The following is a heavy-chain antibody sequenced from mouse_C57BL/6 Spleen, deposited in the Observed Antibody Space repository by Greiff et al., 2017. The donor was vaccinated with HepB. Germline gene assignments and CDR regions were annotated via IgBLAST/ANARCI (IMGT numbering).Heavy chain of an antibody. J-gene: IGHJ2*01. CDR1: GYTFTSYW. V-gene: IGHV1-52*01. Sequence: QVQLQQPGAELVRPGSSVKLSCKASGYTFTSYWMHWVKQRPIQGLEWIGNIDPSDSETHYYQKFKDKATLTVDKSSSTAYMQLSSLTSEDSAVYYCAREGYFDYWGQGTTLTVSS. CDR3: AREGYFDY. CDR2: IDPSDSET.